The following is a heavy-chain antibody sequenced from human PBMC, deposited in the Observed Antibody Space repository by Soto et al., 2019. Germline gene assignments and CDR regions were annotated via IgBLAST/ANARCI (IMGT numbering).Heavy chain of an antibody. J-gene: IGHJ4*02. V-gene: IGHV4-34*01. CDR1: GGSFSGYY. D-gene: IGHD3-10*02. CDR2: ITHSGST. Sequence: SETLSLTCAVYGGSFSGYYCTWIRQPPGKGLEWIGEITHSGSTNYNPSLKSRVTISVDTSKNQFSLNLNSVTAADTAVYYCARSSVRGWSYWGQGTLVTVSS. CDR3: ARSSVRGWSY.